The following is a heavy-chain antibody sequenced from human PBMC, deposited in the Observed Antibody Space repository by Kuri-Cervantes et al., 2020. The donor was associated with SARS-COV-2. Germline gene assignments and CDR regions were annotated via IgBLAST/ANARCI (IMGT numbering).Heavy chain of an antibody. J-gene: IGHJ6*03. CDR2: IYYSVST. D-gene: IGHD3-10*01. CDR1: GGSISSYY. Sequence: GSLRLSCTVSGGSISSYYWSWIRQPPGKGLEWIGYIYYSVSTNYNPSLKSRVTISVDTSKNQFSLKLSSVTAADTAVYYCARGFGAYGTRNYYYMDVWGKGTMVTVSS. CDR3: ARGFGAYGTRNYYYMDV. V-gene: IGHV4-59*12.